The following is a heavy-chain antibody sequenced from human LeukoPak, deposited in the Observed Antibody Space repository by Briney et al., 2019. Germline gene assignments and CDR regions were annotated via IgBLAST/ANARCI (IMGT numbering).Heavy chain of an antibody. Sequence: SETLSLTCTVSGGSISSYCWSWIRQPPGKGLEWIGYIYYSGSTNYNPSLKSRVTISVDTSKNQFSLKLSSVTAADTAVYYCARSRYCSGGSCYSGRRSYYFDYWGQGTLVTVSS. J-gene: IGHJ4*02. D-gene: IGHD2-15*01. CDR2: IYYSGST. CDR1: GGSISSYC. CDR3: ARSRYCSGGSCYSGRRSYYFDY. V-gene: IGHV4-59*12.